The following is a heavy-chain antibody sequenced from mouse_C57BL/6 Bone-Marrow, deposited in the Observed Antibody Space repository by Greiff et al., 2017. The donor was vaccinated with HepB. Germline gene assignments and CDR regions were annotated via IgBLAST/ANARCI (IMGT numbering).Heavy chain of an antibody. V-gene: IGHV1-81*01. CDR1: GYTFTSYG. D-gene: IGHD2-4*01. Sequence: VKLVESGAELARPGASVKLSCKASGYTFTSYGISWVKQRTGQGLEWIGEIYPRSGNTYYNEKFKGKATLTADKSSSTAYMELRSLTSEDSAVYFCARGGLRQGDYWGQGTTLTVSS. CDR2: IYPRSGNT. CDR3: ARGGLRQGDY. J-gene: IGHJ2*01.